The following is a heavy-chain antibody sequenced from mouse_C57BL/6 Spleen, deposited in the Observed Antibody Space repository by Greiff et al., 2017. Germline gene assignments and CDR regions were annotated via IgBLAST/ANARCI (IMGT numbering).Heavy chain of an antibody. V-gene: IGHV1-82*01. CDR2: IYPGDGDT. CDR3: ARSPSITTVVAPYAMDY. J-gene: IGHJ4*01. Sequence: QVQLKESGPELVKPGASVKISCKASGYAFSSSWMNWVKQRPGKGLEWIGRIYPGDGDTNYNGKFKGKATLTADKSSSTAYMPLSSLTSEDSAVYFCARSPSITTVVAPYAMDYWGQGTSVTVSS. D-gene: IGHD1-1*01. CDR1: GYAFSSSW.